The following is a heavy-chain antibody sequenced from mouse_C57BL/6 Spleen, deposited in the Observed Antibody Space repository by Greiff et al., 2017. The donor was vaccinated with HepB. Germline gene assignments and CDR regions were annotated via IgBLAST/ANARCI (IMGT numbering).Heavy chain of an antibody. V-gene: IGHV1-50*01. D-gene: IGHD3-1*01. Sequence: VQLQQPGAELVKPGASVKLSCKASGYTFTSYWMQWVKQRPGQGLEWIGEIDPSDSYTNYNQKFKGKATLTVDTSSSTAYMQLSSLTSEDPAVYYCARGRGLFDYWGQGTTLTVSS. CDR1: GYTFTSYW. CDR3: ARGRGLFDY. J-gene: IGHJ2*01. CDR2: IDPSDSYT.